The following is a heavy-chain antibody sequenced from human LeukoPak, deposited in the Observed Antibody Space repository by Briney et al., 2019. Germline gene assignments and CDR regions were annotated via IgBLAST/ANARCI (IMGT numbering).Heavy chain of an antibody. CDR3: ARSSPQGWLVQVYFDY. Sequence: GGSLRLSCAASGFTFSSYWMHWVRQAPGKGLVWVSRINTDGSSTSYADSVKGRFTISGDNAKNTLYLQMNSLRAEDTAVYYCARSSPQGWLVQVYFDYWGQGTLVTVSS. J-gene: IGHJ4*02. D-gene: IGHD6-19*01. V-gene: IGHV3-74*01. CDR1: GFTFSSYW. CDR2: INTDGSST.